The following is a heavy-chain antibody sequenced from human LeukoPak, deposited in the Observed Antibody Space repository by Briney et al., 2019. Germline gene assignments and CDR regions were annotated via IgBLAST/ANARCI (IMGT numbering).Heavy chain of an antibody. CDR1: GYTFTGYY. Sequence: ASVKVSCKASGYTFTGYYMHWVRQAPGQGLEWMGWINPNSGGTNYAQKLQGRVTMTTDTSTSTAYMELRSLRSDDTAVYYCARVGYHSSTAYYYYGMDVWGQGTTVTVSS. V-gene: IGHV1-2*02. J-gene: IGHJ6*02. D-gene: IGHD6-13*01. CDR2: INPNSGGT. CDR3: ARVGYHSSTAYYYYGMDV.